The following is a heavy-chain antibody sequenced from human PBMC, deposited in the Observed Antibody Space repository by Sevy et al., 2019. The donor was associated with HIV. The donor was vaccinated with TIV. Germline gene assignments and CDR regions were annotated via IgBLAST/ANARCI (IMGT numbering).Heavy chain of an antibody. V-gene: IGHV3-21*01. J-gene: IGHJ4*02. CDR1: GFSVGSYS. CDR2: ISFTTNNT. CDR3: SSGGGY. Sequence: GGSLRLSCAASGFSVGSYSMNWVRQAPGKGLEWVSFISFTTNNTYYVDSVKGRFTISRDNAKNSVYLQMNSPRAEDTAVYYCSSGGGYWGQGTLVTVSS. D-gene: IGHD3-16*01.